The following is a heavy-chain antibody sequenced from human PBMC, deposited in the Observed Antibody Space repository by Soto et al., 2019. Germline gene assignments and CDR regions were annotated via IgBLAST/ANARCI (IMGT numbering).Heavy chain of an antibody. CDR3: AHSVRSSWSPSVPQDSSNWFDP. CDR2: IYWNDDK. CDR1: GFSLSTSGVG. V-gene: IGHV2-5*01. D-gene: IGHD6-13*01. J-gene: IGHJ5*02. Sequence: SGPTLVNPTQTLTLTCTFSGFSLSTSGVGVGWIRQPPGKALEWLALIYWNDDKRYSPSLKSRLTITKDTSKNQVVLTMTNMDPVDTATYYCAHSVRSSWSPSVPQDSSNWFDPWGQGTLVTGSS.